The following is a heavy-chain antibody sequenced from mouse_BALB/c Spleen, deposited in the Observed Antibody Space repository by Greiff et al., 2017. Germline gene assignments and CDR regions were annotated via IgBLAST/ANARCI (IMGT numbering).Heavy chain of an antibody. CDR2: ISSGSSTI. Sequence: EVKLMESGGGLVQPGGSRKLSCAASGFTFSSFGMHWVRQAPEKGLEWVAYISSGSSTIYYADTVKGRFTISRDNPKNTLFLQMTSLRSEDTAMYYCARRNYYGSSHWYFDVWGAGTTVTVSS. CDR3: ARRNYYGSSHWYFDV. D-gene: IGHD1-1*01. CDR1: GFTFSSFG. V-gene: IGHV5-17*02. J-gene: IGHJ1*01.